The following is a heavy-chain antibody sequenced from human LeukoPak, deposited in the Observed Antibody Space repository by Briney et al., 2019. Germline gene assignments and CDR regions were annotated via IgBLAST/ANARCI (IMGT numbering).Heavy chain of an antibody. CDR1: GGSFSGYY. V-gene: IGHV4-34*01. Sequence: PSETLSLTCAVYGGSFSGYYWSCIRQPPGKGLEWIGEINHSGSTNYNPSLKSRVTISVDTSKNQFSLKLSSVTAAGTAVYYCAXXXXXVVXAARGYYSYMDVWGKGTTVTVSS. CDR2: INHSGST. CDR3: AXXXXXVVXAARGYYSYMDV. J-gene: IGHJ6*03. D-gene: IGHD2-2*01.